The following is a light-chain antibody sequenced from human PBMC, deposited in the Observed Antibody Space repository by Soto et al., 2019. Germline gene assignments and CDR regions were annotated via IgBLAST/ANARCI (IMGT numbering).Light chain of an antibody. V-gene: IGLV2-14*01. J-gene: IGLJ1*01. CDR2: EVS. CDR1: SSDIGYYNY. CDR3: SSYTTRSTYV. Sequence: QSVLTQPASVSGSPGQSITISCTGTSSDIGYYNYVSWHQQRPGKAPKLLIYEVSNRPSGDSNRFSGSKSDNTASLTISGLQAEDEAFYYCSSYTTRSTYVFGTGTKVTVL.